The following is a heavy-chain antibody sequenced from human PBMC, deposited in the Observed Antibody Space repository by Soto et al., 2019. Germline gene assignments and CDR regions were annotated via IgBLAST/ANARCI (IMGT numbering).Heavy chain of an antibody. CDR2: ISGSGVDT. D-gene: IGHD1-1*01. CDR3: AKDWRTSRWTYGFHI. CDR1: RLICSRSA. J-gene: IGHJ3*02. Sequence: PSETLMLSCAAPRLICSRSALKSVRQVPGGGLQWVSAISGSGVDTYYADPVKGRFTISRDNSYNTLYLQMNSLRAEDTAVYYCAKDWRTSRWTYGFHIWCQGTMVNVS. V-gene: IGHV3-23*01.